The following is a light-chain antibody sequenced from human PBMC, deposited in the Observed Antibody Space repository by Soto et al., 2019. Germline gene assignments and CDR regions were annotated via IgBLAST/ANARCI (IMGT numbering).Light chain of an antibody. Sequence: DIQMTQSPSILSASVGDRVTITCRASQRISTWLAWYQQKTGKAPKLLIYDASSLESGVPSRFRGSGSGTDFTLTISSLQPDDFATYYCQQYNSYPYTFGQGTKVEIK. CDR1: QRISTW. V-gene: IGKV1-5*01. CDR3: QQYNSYPYT. J-gene: IGKJ2*01. CDR2: DAS.